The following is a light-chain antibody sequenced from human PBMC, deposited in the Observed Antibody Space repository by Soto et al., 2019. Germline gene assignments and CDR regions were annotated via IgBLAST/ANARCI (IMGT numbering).Light chain of an antibody. Sequence: EIVMTQSPATLSVSPGERATLSCRASQSVSRNLAWYQQKPGQAPGLLIYGASTRATGIPARFSGSGSGTEFALTISSLQSEDFAVYYCQEYENWPPLTFGGGTKVEIK. CDR3: QEYENWPPLT. CDR2: GAS. CDR1: QSVSRN. V-gene: IGKV3-15*01. J-gene: IGKJ4*01.